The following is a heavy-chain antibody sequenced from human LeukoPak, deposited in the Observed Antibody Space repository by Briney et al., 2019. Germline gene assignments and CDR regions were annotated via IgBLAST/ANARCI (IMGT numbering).Heavy chain of an antibody. V-gene: IGHV3-53*01. D-gene: IGHD1-26*01. J-gene: IGHJ4*02. Sequence: GGSLRLSCAASGFTVSSNYMSWVRQAPGKGLEWVSVIYSGGSTYYADSVKGRFTIFRDNSKNTLYLQMNSLRAEDTAVYYCASQSYQVGAPAYFDYWGQGTLVTVSS. CDR3: ASQSYQVGAPAYFDY. CDR1: GFTVSSNY. CDR2: IYSGGST.